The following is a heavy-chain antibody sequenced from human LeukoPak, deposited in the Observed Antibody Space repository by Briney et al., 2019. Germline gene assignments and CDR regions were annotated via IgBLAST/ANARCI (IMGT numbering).Heavy chain of an antibody. Sequence: SVKVSCKASGGTFSSYTISWVRQAPGQGLEWMGRIIPILGIANYAQKFQGRVTTTADKSTSTAYMELSSLRSEDTAVYYCARSHCSGGSCYSPAFDIWGQGTMVTVSS. V-gene: IGHV1-69*02. CDR1: GGTFSSYT. J-gene: IGHJ3*02. CDR2: IIPILGIA. CDR3: ARSHCSGGSCYSPAFDI. D-gene: IGHD2-15*01.